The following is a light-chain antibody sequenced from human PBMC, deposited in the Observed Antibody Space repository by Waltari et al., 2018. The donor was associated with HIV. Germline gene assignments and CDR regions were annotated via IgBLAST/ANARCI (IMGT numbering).Light chain of an antibody. V-gene: IGKV1-27*01. CDR3: QKYDSAPWT. J-gene: IGKJ1*01. CDR2: DAS. CDR1: QGIRDS. Sequence: DIQMTQSPSSLSASIGDRVTITCRASQGIRDSLAWYQQKPGEVPHLLIFDASTLHSGVPPRFSGSGSGTEFTLTISGLQVDDVATYYCQKYDSAPWTFGQGTKVEIK.